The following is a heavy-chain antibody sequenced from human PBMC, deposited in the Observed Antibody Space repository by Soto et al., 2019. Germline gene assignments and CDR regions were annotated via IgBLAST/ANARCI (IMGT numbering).Heavy chain of an antibody. Sequence: GGSLRLSCAASGFTFSTSPMSWVRQAPGKGLEGVSGISGSGGSTYSADSVKGRFAISRDNSKNTLYLQMNSLRAEDTAVYYCANGVTNYDDRSGLPYYFDSWGRGTLVTVSS. CDR1: GFTFSTSP. CDR2: ISGSGGST. D-gene: IGHD3-22*01. J-gene: IGHJ4*02. V-gene: IGHV3-23*01. CDR3: ANGVTNYDDRSGLPYYFDS.